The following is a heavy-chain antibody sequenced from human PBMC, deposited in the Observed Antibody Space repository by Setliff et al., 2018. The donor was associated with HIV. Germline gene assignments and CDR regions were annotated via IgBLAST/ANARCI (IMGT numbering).Heavy chain of an antibody. V-gene: IGHV2-5*02. CDR3: VHRHPHYYDSSGPKRAFDP. CDR1: GFSLSTGGVG. Sequence: SGPTLVNPTQTLTLTCTFSGFSLSTGGVGVGWIRQPPGKALEWLALIYWDDDKRYSPSLKCRLTITKDTSKNQVVLTMTNMDPVDTATYYCVHRHPHYYDSSGPKRAFDPWGQGTLVTVSS. CDR2: IYWDDDK. J-gene: IGHJ5*02. D-gene: IGHD3-22*01.